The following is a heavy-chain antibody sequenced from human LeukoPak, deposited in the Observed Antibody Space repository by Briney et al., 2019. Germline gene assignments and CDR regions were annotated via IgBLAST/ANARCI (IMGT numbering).Heavy chain of an antibody. CDR1: GGSISSGGYY. D-gene: IGHD6-19*01. CDR2: IYYSGST. CDR3: ARESGSSGWFYYFDY. J-gene: IGHJ4*02. Sequence: SQTLSLTCTVSGGSISSGGYYWSWIRQHPGKGLEWIGYIYYSGSTYYNPSLKSRVTMSVDTSENQFSLKLSSVTAADTAVYYCARESGSSGWFYYFDYWGQGTLVTVSS. V-gene: IGHV4-31*03.